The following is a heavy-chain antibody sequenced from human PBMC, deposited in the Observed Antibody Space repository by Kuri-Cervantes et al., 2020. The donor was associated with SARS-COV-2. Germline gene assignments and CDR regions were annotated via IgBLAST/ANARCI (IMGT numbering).Heavy chain of an antibody. Sequence: SETLSLTCAVSGYSISSGYYWGWIRQPPGKGLEWIGSIYHSGSTYYNPSLKSRVTISVDTSRNQFSLKLSSVTAADTAVYYCARLGEYYYDSRLDCWGQGTLVTVSS. CDR1: GYSISSGYY. V-gene: IGHV4-38-2*01. CDR2: IYHSGST. J-gene: IGHJ4*02. D-gene: IGHD3-22*01. CDR3: ARLGEYYYDSRLDC.